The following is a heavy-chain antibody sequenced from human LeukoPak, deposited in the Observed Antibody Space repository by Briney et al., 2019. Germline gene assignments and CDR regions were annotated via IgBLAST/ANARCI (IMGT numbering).Heavy chain of an antibody. Sequence: SETLSLTCIVSGGSISSYYWSWIRQPAGKGLEWIGRIYTSGRTNYNPSPKSRVTMSVDTSKNQFSLKLSSVTAADTAVYHYARWHYDAFDIWGQGTMVTVSS. J-gene: IGHJ3*02. CDR1: GGSISSYY. CDR2: IYTSGRT. V-gene: IGHV4-4*07. CDR3: ARWHYDAFDI.